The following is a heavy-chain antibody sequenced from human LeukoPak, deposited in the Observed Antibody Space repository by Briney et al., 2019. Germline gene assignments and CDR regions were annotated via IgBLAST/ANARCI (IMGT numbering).Heavy chain of an antibody. Sequence: GGSLRLSCAASGFTFSNYWMSWIRQAPGKGLEWVAHINKDGSETYYVDSVKGRFTISRDNAKSSLYLQMNSLRVDDTAVYYCARDKVTYWGQGTLVSVSS. V-gene: IGHV3-7*01. CDR1: GFTFSNYW. J-gene: IGHJ4*02. CDR2: INKDGSET. CDR3: ARDKVTY.